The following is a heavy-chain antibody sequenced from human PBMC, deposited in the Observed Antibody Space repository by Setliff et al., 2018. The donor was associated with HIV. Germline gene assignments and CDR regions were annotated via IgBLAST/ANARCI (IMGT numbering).Heavy chain of an antibody. CDR1: GYTFTGYH. CDR2: ISPHSGGT. J-gene: IGHJ3*02. V-gene: IGHV1-2*02. Sequence: ASVKVSCKASGYTFTGYHMHWVRQAPGQGLEWMGWISPHSGGTKYAQKFQGRVTMTRDTSISAAYMELSRLRSDDTAVYYCARVDCSSTRCYAFDIWGQGTMVTVSS. D-gene: IGHD2-2*01. CDR3: ARVDCSSTRCYAFDI.